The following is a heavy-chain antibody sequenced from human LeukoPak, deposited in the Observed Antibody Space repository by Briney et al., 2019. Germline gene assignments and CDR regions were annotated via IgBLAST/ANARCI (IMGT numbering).Heavy chain of an antibody. CDR2: IKSKTDGGTT. CDR1: GFTFSNAW. V-gene: IGHV3-15*01. CDR3: TTRTPPHYYGSGSPLGY. D-gene: IGHD3-10*01. Sequence: KPGGSLRLSCAASGFTFSNAWMSWVRQAPGKGLEWVGRIKSKTDGGTTDYAAPVKGRFTISRDDSKNTLYLQMNSLKTEDTAVYYCTTRTPPHYYGSGSPLGYWGQGTLVTVSS. J-gene: IGHJ4*02.